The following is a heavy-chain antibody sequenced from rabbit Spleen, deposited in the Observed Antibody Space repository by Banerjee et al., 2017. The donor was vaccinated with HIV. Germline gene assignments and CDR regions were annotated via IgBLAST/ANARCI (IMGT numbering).Heavy chain of an antibody. V-gene: IGHV1S45*01. D-gene: IGHD7-1*01. CDR1: GFDFSNKAV. J-gene: IGHJ3*01. CDR3: ARGYTAAYGGYSRLDL. CDR2: IYAGDGST. Sequence: QEQLVESGGGLVRPEGSLKLSCTASGFDFSNKAVMCWVRQAPGKGLQWIACIYAGDGSTDYTNWVNGRFTISKTSSTVDLKMTSLTAADTATYFCARGYTAAYGGYSRLDLWGQGTLVTVS.